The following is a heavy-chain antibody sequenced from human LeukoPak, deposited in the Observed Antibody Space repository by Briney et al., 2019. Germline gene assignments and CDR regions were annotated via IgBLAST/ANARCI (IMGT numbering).Heavy chain of an antibody. CDR1: CGPISTYY. D-gene: IGHD5-12*01. CDR3: ARGGGYASPIGY. CDR2: IYHSGST. J-gene: IGHJ4*02. V-gene: IGHV4-59*01. Sequence: SETLSLTCTLSCGPISTYYWSWIGQPPGKGLAWIGYIYHSGSTNYNPSLKSRVTISVDTSKNQFSLKLSSVTAADTAVYYCARGGGYASPIGYWGQGALVTVSS.